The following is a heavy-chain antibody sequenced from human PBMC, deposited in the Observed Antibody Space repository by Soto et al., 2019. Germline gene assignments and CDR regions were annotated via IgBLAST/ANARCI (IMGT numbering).Heavy chain of an antibody. V-gene: IGHV1-69*01. Sequence: QVQLVQSGAEVKKPGSSVKVSCKASGGTFSSYAISWVRQAPGQGLEWMGGIIPIFGTANYAQKFQGRVTITADESTSTAYMEQSRLRSEDTAVYYCARANRAAAGFPWYNWFDPWGQGTLVTVSS. J-gene: IGHJ5*02. CDR1: GGTFSSYA. CDR2: IIPIFGTA. D-gene: IGHD6-13*01. CDR3: ARANRAAAGFPWYNWFDP.